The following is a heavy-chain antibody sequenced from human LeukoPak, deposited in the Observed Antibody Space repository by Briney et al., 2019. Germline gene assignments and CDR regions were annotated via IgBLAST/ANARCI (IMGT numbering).Heavy chain of an antibody. D-gene: IGHD1-26*01. Sequence: SETLSLTCTVSGGSFSSYYWTWVRQPAGKGLEWIGLIQTSGSTNYNPSVKSRVTMSIDTFKNQFSLNLTSVTAADTAMYYCARLGGGAYSFDYWGQGTLVTVSS. CDR3: ARLGGGAYSFDY. V-gene: IGHV4-4*07. J-gene: IGHJ4*02. CDR1: GGSFSSYY. CDR2: IQTSGST.